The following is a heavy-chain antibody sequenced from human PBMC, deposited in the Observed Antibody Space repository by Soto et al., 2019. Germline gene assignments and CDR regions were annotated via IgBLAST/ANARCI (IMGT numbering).Heavy chain of an antibody. V-gene: IGHV1-2*02. CDR1: GYTFTGYY. CDR2: INPNSGGT. D-gene: IGHD4-4*01. J-gene: IGHJ6*02. CDR3: ARSGTVTNYYGMDV. Sequence: GASVKVSCKASGYTFTGYYMHWGRQAPGQGLEWMGWINPNSGGTNYAQKFQGRVTMTRDTSISTAYMELSRLRSDDTAVYYCARSGTVTNYYGMDVWGQGTTVTVSS.